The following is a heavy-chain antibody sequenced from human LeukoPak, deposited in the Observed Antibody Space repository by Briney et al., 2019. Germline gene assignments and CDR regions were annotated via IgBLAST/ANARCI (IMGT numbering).Heavy chain of an antibody. V-gene: IGHV4-30-2*01. Sequence: SETLSLTCAVSGGSISSGGYSWSWIRQPPGKGLEWIVYIYHSGSTYYNPSLKSRVTISVDRSKNQFSLKLSSVTAADTAVYYCARGGYSYGWVYWGQGTLVTVSS. J-gene: IGHJ4*02. D-gene: IGHD5-18*01. CDR3: ARGGYSYGWVY. CDR2: IYHSGST. CDR1: GGSISSGGYS.